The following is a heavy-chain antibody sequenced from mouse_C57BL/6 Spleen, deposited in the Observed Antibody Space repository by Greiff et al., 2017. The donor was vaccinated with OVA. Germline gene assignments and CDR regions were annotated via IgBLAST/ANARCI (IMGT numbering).Heavy chain of an antibody. Sequence: QVQLQQPGAELVRPGSSVKLSCKASGYTFTSYWMHWVKQRPIQGLEWIGNIDPSDSETHYNQKFKDKATLTVDKSSSTAYMELRSLTSEDTAVYYCARSNGYGGWFAYWGQGTLVTVSA. CDR3: ARSNGYGGWFAY. CDR2: IDPSDSET. V-gene: IGHV1-52*01. J-gene: IGHJ3*01. CDR1: GYTFTSYW. D-gene: IGHD2-2*01.